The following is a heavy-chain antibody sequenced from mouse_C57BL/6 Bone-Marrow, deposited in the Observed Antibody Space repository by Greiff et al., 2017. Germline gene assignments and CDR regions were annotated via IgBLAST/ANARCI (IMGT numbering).Heavy chain of an antibody. CDR3: TDPSYDGYYFDV. V-gene: IGHV14-4*01. D-gene: IGHD2-3*01. Sequence: EVQRVESGAELVRPGASVKLSCTASGFNIKDDYMHWVKQRPEQGLEWIGWIDPENGDTEYASKFQGKATITADTSSNTAYLQLSSLTSEDTAVYYCTDPSYDGYYFDVWGTGTTVTVSS. J-gene: IGHJ1*03. CDR2: IDPENGDT. CDR1: GFNIKDDY.